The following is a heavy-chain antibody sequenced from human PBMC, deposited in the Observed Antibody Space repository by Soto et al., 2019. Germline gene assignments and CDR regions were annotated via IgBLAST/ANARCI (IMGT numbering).Heavy chain of an antibody. D-gene: IGHD3-3*01. CDR2: IYYSGST. J-gene: IGHJ6*02. Sequence: SETLSLTCTVSGGSISSYYWSWIRQPPGKGLEWIGYIYYSGSTNYNPSLKSRVTISVDTSKNQFSLKLSSVTAADTAVYYCASTYYAASPNGMDVWGQGTTVTVSS. CDR3: ASTYYAASPNGMDV. CDR1: GGSISSYY. V-gene: IGHV4-59*01.